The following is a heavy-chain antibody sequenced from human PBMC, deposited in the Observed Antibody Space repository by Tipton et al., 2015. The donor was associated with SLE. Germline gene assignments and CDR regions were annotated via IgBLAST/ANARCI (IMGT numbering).Heavy chain of an antibody. J-gene: IGHJ5*02. CDR3: ARLTAITIFNNWFDP. D-gene: IGHD3-9*01. V-gene: IGHV4-38-2*02. CDR2: MSQTGIT. Sequence: TLSLTCTVSGYSITSGYYWGWIRQPPGKGLEWIGSMSQTGITYYNPTLMSRVTISGDTSKNQFSLKLSSVTAADTAVYYCARLTAITIFNNWFDPWGQGTLVTVSS. CDR1: GYSITSGYY.